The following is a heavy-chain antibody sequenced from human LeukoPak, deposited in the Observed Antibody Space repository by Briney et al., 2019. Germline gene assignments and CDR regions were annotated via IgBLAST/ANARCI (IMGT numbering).Heavy chain of an antibody. D-gene: IGHD3-10*01. V-gene: IGHV3-66*01. CDR3: ARDNAMVRGVIISGYYYGMDV. J-gene: IGHJ6*02. CDR2: IYSGGST. Sequence: PGGSLRLSCSVSGFTVSSNYMSWVRQAPGKGLEWVSVIYSGGSTYYADSVKGRFTISRDNSKNTLYLQMNSLRAEDTAVYYCARDNAMVRGVIISGYYYGMDVWGQGTTVTVSS. CDR1: GFTVSSNY.